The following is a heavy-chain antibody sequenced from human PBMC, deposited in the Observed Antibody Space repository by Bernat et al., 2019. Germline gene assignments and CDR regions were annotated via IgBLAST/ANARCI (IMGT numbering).Heavy chain of an antibody. V-gene: IGHV3-7*01. CDR1: GFTFSSYW. J-gene: IGHJ4*02. Sequence: EVQLVESGGGLVQPGGSLRLSCAASGFTFSSYWMSWVRQAPGKGLEWVANIKQDGSEKYYVDSVKGRFTISRDNAKNSLYLQMNSLTAEDTAVYYCARRFDYGDYLSPFDHWGQGTLVTVSS. CDR3: ARRFDYGDYLSPFDH. D-gene: IGHD4-17*01. CDR2: IKQDGSEK.